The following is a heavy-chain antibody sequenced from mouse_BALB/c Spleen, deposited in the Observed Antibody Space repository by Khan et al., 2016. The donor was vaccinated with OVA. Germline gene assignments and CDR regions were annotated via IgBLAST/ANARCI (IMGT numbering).Heavy chain of an antibody. D-gene: IGHD1-1*01. CDR3: TRIYRSDFDY. V-gene: IGHV1-20*01. CDR1: GYSFTGYF. Sequence: VQLKESGPELVRPGASVKIFCTASGYSFTGYFMNWVMQSHGKSLEWIGRINPHIGETFYNQRFKDKATLTVDESSSTAHMELRSLTSEDSAVYYCTRIYRSDFDYWGQGTTLTVSS. J-gene: IGHJ2*01. CDR2: INPHIGET.